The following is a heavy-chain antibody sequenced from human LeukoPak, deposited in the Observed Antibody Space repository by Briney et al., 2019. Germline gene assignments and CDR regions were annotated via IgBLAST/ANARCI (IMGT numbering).Heavy chain of an antibody. CDR2: IYPADSDT. CDR3: ARQSRDGSKTRGYYFDH. Sequence: GESLKISRQVSGYIFTDYWIGWVRQMPGKGLESMGIIYPADSDTAYSPFFQGQVTISADKSIRTVSLQWSSLKASDTAMYYCARQSRDGSKTRGYYFDHWGQGTLVTVSS. CDR1: GYIFTDYW. J-gene: IGHJ4*02. D-gene: IGHD3-10*01. V-gene: IGHV5-51*01.